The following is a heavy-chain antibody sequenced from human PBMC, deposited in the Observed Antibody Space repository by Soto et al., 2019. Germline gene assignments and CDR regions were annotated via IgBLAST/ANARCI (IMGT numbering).Heavy chain of an antibody. J-gene: IGHJ6*02. V-gene: IGHV4-31*03. CDR2: INHRGSL. D-gene: IGHD1-1*01. Sequence: SETLSLTCTVTGGSMTSGDQYWTWIRHRPGEGLEWFGYINHRGSLYYNPSLKSRVSMSVDTSKNQFSLNLSSVTAADTAVYYCARELPQRQGRNMAVWGQGTTVTVS. CDR1: GGSMTSGDQY. CDR3: ARELPQRQGRNMAV.